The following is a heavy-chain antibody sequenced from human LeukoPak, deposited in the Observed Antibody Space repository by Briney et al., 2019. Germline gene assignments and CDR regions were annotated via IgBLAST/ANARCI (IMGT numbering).Heavy chain of an antibody. CDR3: ARVTGDYGDSPFDY. V-gene: IGHV4-31*03. CDR2: IYYSGST. Sequence: SQTLSLTCTVSGGSISSGGYYWSWIRQHPGKGLEWIGYIYYSGSTYYNPSLKSRVTISVDTSKNQFSLKLSSVTAADTAVYYCARVTGDYGDSPFDYWGQGTLVTVSS. J-gene: IGHJ4*02. CDR1: GGSISSGGYY. D-gene: IGHD4-17*01.